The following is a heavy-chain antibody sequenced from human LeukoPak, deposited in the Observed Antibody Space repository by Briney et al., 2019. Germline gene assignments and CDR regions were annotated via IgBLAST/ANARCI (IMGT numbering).Heavy chain of an antibody. V-gene: IGHV1-2*02. D-gene: IGHD5-24*01. CDR2: INPNSGDT. Sequence: GASVKVSCTASGYTFAGYYVHWVRQAPGQGLEWMGWINPNSGDTNYAQKFQGRATITADKSTSTAYMELSSLRSEDTAVYYCARDAAYRDGYTIDAFDIWGQGTMVTVSS. CDR1: GYTFAGYY. J-gene: IGHJ3*02. CDR3: ARDAAYRDGYTIDAFDI.